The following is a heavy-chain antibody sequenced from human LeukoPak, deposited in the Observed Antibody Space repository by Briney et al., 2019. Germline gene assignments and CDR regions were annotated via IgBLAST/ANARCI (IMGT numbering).Heavy chain of an antibody. Sequence: PSETLSLTCAVYGGSFSGYYWSWIRQPPGKGLEWIGEINHSGSTNYNPSLKSRVTISVDTSKNQFSLKLSSVTAADTAVYYCARAGGYCSSTSCYSDWNYGNWGQGTLVTVSS. CDR1: GGSFSGYY. V-gene: IGHV4-34*01. D-gene: IGHD2-2*03. J-gene: IGHJ4*02. CDR3: ARAGGYCSSTSCYSDWNYGN. CDR2: INHSGST.